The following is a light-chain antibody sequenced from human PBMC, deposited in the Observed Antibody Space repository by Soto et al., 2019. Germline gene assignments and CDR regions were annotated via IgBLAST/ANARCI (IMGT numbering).Light chain of an antibody. Sequence: DIQMTQSPSSLSASVGDRVTITCRASQSISSWLAWYKQKPGKAPKLLIYDASILGSGVPSRFSGVGSGTDFTLTISSLQPDDFATYYCQQYNSYSSTFGQGTKVDIK. CDR3: QQYNSYSST. J-gene: IGKJ1*01. V-gene: IGKV1-5*01. CDR1: QSISSW. CDR2: DAS.